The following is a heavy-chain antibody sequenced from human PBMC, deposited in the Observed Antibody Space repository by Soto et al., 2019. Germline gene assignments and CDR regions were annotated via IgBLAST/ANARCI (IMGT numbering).Heavy chain of an antibody. CDR3: ARTPWDTVVTPDEFDY. Sequence: QVQLQESGPGLVKPSQTLSLTCTVSGGSISSGGYYWSWIRQHPGKGLEWIGYIYHGGSTYYNPFLKSRVTISVDRFNNQLSLELISVTAAGTAVYYCARTPWDTVVTPDEFDYWGQGTLVTVSS. J-gene: IGHJ4*02. D-gene: IGHD2-2*01. V-gene: IGHV4-31*03. CDR2: IYHGGST. CDR1: GGSISSGGYY.